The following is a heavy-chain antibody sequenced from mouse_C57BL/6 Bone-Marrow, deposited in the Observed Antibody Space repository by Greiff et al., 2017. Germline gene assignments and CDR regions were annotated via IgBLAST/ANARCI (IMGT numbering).Heavy chain of an antibody. D-gene: IGHD1-1*01. J-gene: IGHJ4*01. CDR2: ISDGGSYT. V-gene: IGHV5-4*01. CDR1: GFTFSSYA. CDR3: AREVITTVVERIGYAMDY. Sequence: EVQVVESGGGLVKPGGSLKLSCAASGFTFSSYAMSWVRQTPEKRLEWVATISDGGSYTYYPDNVKGRFTISRDNAKNNLYLQMSHLKSEDTAMYYCAREVITTVVERIGYAMDYWGQGTSVTVSS.